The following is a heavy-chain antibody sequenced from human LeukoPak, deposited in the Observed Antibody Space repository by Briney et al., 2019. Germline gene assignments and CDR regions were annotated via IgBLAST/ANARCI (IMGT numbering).Heavy chain of an antibody. V-gene: IGHV3-7*01. Sequence: GGSLRLSCAASGFTFSSYSMNWVRQAPGKGLEWVASIKPDGSEKYYLDSVKGRFTISRDNARDSLYLQMDSLRDDDTSVYFCARDASALYWGRGTLVTVSS. CDR3: ARDASALY. D-gene: IGHD6-19*01. CDR1: GFTFSSYS. CDR2: IKPDGSEK. J-gene: IGHJ4*02.